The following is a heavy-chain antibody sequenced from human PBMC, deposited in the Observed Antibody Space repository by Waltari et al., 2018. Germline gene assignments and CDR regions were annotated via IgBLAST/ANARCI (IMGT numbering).Heavy chain of an antibody. CDR2: IYHSGST. Sequence: QVQLQESGPGLVKPSETLSLTCAVSGYSISSGSYWGWIRQPPGKGLEWIGSIYHSGSTYYNPSLKSRVTISVDTSKNQFSLKLSSVTAADTAVYYCARVRRAMIVVVITTGYFDYWGQGTLVTVSS. J-gene: IGHJ4*02. CDR1: GYSISSGSY. CDR3: ARVRRAMIVVVITTGYFDY. V-gene: IGHV4-38-2*01. D-gene: IGHD3-22*01.